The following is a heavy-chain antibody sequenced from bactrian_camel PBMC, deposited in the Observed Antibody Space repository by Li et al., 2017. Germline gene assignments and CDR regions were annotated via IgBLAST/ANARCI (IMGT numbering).Heavy chain of an antibody. V-gene: IGHV3S63*01. D-gene: IGHD5*01. CDR1: GSTRNC. J-gene: IGHJ4*01. CDR2: ICTGDGRA. CDR3: ATWGDFAH. Sequence: HVQLVESGGGSMQAGGSLRLSCTVSGSTRNCMGWFRQAPGKEREGVAGICTGDGRAYYHDSENDSGKGRFTTSRDNARNTLYLQLNSLKSEDTAVYYCATWGDFAHWGQGTQVTVS.